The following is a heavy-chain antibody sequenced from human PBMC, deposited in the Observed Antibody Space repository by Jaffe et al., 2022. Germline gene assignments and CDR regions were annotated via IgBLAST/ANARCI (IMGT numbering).Heavy chain of an antibody. CDR3: ARDAYSGYDNYYYYYYYMDV. J-gene: IGHJ6*03. CDR2: ISSSSSTI. Sequence: EVQLVESGGGLVQPGGSLRLSCAASGFTFSSYSMNWVRQAPGKGLEWVSYISSSSSTIYYADSVKGRFTISRDNAKNSLYLQMNSLRAEDTAVYYCARDAYSGYDNYYYYYYYMDVWGKGTTVTVSS. CDR1: GFTFSSYS. V-gene: IGHV3-48*01. D-gene: IGHD5-12*01.